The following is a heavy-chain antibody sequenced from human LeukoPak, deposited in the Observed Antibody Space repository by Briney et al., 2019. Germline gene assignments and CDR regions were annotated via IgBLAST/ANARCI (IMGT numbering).Heavy chain of an antibody. Sequence: KPGGSLRLSCAASGFTFSDYYMSWIRQAPGKGLEWVSYITSSSYTNYADSVKGRFTISRDNAKNSLYLQMNSLRAEDTAVYYCARVYSSDSTGYFDYYFDYWGQGTLVTVSS. J-gene: IGHJ4*02. CDR3: ARVYSSDSTGYFDYYFDY. CDR2: ITSSSYT. CDR1: GFTFSDYY. D-gene: IGHD3-22*01. V-gene: IGHV3-11*05.